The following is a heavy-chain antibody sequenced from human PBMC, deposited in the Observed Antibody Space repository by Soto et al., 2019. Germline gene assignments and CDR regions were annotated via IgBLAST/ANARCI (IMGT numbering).Heavy chain of an antibody. CDR3: ARDADSSGLHY. D-gene: IGHD6-19*01. Sequence: GGSLRLSCAASGFTVSGMFMNWVRQAPGKGLEWVSVIYPAGPTYYADSVKGRFTISRDNSKNTLFLLLNNLRAEDTAVYYCARDADSSGLHYWGQGILVTVSS. CDR1: GFTVSGMF. V-gene: IGHV3-53*01. CDR2: IYPAGPT. J-gene: IGHJ4*02.